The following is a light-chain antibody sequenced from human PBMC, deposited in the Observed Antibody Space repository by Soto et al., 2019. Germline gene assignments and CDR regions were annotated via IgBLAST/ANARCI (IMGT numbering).Light chain of an antibody. V-gene: IGKV1-5*01. Sequence: DIQMTRSPSTLSASVGDRVTITCRASQSISSWLAWYQQKPGKAPKLLIYDAPSLESGVPSRFSGSGSGTDFTLTISRLEPEDFAVYYCQQYGSSGTFGQGTKVDIK. CDR2: DAP. CDR1: QSISSW. CDR3: QQYGSSGT. J-gene: IGKJ1*01.